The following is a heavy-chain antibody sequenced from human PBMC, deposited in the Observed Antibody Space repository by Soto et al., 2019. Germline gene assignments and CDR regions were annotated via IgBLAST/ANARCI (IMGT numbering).Heavy chain of an antibody. Sequence: ASVKVSCKASGYTFTSYGISWVRQAPGQGLEWMGWISAYNGNTNYAQKLQGRVTMTTDTSTSTAYMELRSLRSDDTAVYYCARERAYYYDSSGYSDYWGQGTLAPVSS. CDR3: ARERAYYYDSSGYSDY. D-gene: IGHD3-22*01. CDR1: GYTFTSYG. V-gene: IGHV1-18*01. CDR2: ISAYNGNT. J-gene: IGHJ4*02.